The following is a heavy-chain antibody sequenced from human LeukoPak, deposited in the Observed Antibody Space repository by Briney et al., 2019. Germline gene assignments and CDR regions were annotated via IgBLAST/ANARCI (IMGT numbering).Heavy chain of an antibody. CDR3: AKDSPLYYGSGSYTY. CDR1: GFTFSNYA. D-gene: IGHD3-10*01. J-gene: IGHJ4*02. V-gene: IGHV3-23*01. Sequence: GGSLRLSCAASGFTFSNYAMSWVRQAPGEGLEWVSAISGSGGSTYYGDSVKGRFTISRDNSKNTLYLQMNSLRVEDTAVYYCAKDSPLYYGSGSYTYWGQGTLVTVSS. CDR2: ISGSGGST.